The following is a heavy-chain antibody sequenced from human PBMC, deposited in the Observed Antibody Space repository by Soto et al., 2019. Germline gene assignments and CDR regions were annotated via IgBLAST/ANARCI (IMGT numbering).Heavy chain of an antibody. Sequence: SETLSLTCTVSGGSISSGDYYWSWIRQPPGKGLEWIGYIYYSGSTYYNPSLKSRVTISVDTSKNQFSLKLSSVTAADTAVYYCARLREFGDYYDSSGYNIYFDYWGQGTLVTVSS. V-gene: IGHV4-30-4*01. J-gene: IGHJ4*02. CDR1: GGSISSGDYY. CDR2: IYYSGST. D-gene: IGHD3-22*01. CDR3: ARLREFGDYYDSSGYNIYFDY.